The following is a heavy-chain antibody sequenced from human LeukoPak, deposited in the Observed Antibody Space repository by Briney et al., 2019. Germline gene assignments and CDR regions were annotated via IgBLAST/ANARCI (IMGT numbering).Heavy chain of an antibody. Sequence: PGGSLRLSCAASGLTFSSYWMSWVRQAPGKGLEWVANIKQDGSEKYYVDSVKGRFTISRDNAKNSLYLQMNSLRAEDTAVYYCARYRYSSSWYYFDYWGQGTLVTVSS. CDR2: IKQDGSEK. D-gene: IGHD6-13*01. V-gene: IGHV3-7*01. CDR3: ARYRYSSSWYYFDY. CDR1: GLTFSSYW. J-gene: IGHJ4*02.